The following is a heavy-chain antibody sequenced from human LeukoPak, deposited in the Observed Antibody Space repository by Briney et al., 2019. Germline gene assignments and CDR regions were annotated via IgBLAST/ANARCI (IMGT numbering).Heavy chain of an antibody. J-gene: IGHJ3*02. CDR2: ISGSGGST. D-gene: IGHD3-3*01. Sequence: GGSLRLSCAASGFTFSSYAMSWLRQAPGKGLEWVSAISGSGGSTYYADSVKGRFTISRDNSKNTLYLQMNSLRAEDTAVYYCAKVPRGVVIPSDAFDIWGQGTMVTVSS. CDR1: GFTFSSYA. CDR3: AKVPRGVVIPSDAFDI. V-gene: IGHV3-23*01.